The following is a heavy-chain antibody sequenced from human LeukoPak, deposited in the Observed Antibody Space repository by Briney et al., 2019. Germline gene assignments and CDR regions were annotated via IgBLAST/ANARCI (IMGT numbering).Heavy chain of an antibody. D-gene: IGHD3-22*01. CDR1: GFTFSSYS. CDR2: ISSSSSYI. V-gene: IGHV3-21*01. Sequence: GGSLRLSCAASGFTFSSYSMNWVRQAPGKGLEWVSSISSSSSYIYYADSVKGRFTISRDNAKNSLYLQMNSLRAEDTAVYYCVKDQASYDSSGYYYGYWGQGTLVTVSS. CDR3: VKDQASYDSSGYYYGY. J-gene: IGHJ4*02.